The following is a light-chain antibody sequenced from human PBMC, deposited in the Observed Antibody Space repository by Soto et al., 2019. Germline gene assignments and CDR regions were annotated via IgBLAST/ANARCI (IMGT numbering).Light chain of an antibody. Sequence: QSALTQPRSVSGSPGQSVTISCTGTSTDVGGYNYVSWYQQHPGKVAKLILSDVSKRPSGVPDRFSGSKSGNTASLTISGLQAEDEADYYCCSYAGRDTLYVFGSGTKLTVL. J-gene: IGLJ1*01. CDR1: STDVGGYNY. CDR3: CSYAGRDTLYV. CDR2: DVS. V-gene: IGLV2-11*01.